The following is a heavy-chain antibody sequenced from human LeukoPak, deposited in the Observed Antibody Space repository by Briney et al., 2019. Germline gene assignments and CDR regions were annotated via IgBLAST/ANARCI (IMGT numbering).Heavy chain of an antibody. CDR2: ISSSSSYI. J-gene: IGHJ6*02. CDR1: GFTFSSYW. D-gene: IGHD6-13*01. CDR3: ARGSYSSSYEYYYGMDV. V-gene: IGHV3-21*01. Sequence: GGSLRLSCAASGFTFSSYWMSWVRQAPGKGLEWVSSISSSSSYIYYADSVKGRFTISRDNAKNSLYLQMNSLRAEDTAVYYCARGSYSSSYEYYYGMDVWGQGTTVTVSS.